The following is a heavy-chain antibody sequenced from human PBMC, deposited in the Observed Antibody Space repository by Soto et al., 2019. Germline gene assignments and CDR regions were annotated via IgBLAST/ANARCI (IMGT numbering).Heavy chain of an antibody. CDR2: IIPIFGTA. CDR3: ASTRGFWRCYSLLGMDV. J-gene: IGHJ6*02. V-gene: IGHV1-69*06. Sequence: SVKVSCKASGGTFSSYASSWVRQAPGQGLEWMGGIIPIFGTANYAQKFQGRVTITADKSTSTAYMELSSLRSEDTAVYYCASTRGFWRCYSLLGMDVWGQGTTVTVSS. D-gene: IGHD3-3*01. CDR1: GGTFSSYA.